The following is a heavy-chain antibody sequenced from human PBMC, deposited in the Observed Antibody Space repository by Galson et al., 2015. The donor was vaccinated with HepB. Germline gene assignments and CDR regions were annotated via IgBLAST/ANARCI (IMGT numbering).Heavy chain of an antibody. CDR1: GFIVRTSC. J-gene: IGHJ4*02. CDR2: IYSGGHG. V-gene: IGHV3-53*01. D-gene: IGHD3-3*01. CDR3: AREGDPYDYWSALDY. Sequence: SLRLSCAASGFIVRTSCMSWVRQAPGKGLQWVSTIYSGGHGYYTDSVKGRFSISRDTNKNTIYLQMNNLRADDTAVYYCAREGDPYDYWSALDYWGRGTLVTVSS.